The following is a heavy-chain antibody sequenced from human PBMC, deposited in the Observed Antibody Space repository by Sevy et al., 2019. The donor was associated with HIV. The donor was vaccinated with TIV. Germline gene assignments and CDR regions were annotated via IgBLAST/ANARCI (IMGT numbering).Heavy chain of an antibody. CDR1: GGSISSYY. Sequence: SETLSLTCTVSGGSISSYYWSWIRQPAGKGLEWIGRIYTSGSTNYNPSLKSRVTMSVDTSKNQFSLKLSSVPAADTAVYYGAREGKVGAAGRVAVAGTVAFDIWGQGTMVTVSS. V-gene: IGHV4-4*07. CDR2: IYTSGST. CDR3: AREGKVGAAGRVAVAGTVAFDI. D-gene: IGHD6-19*01. J-gene: IGHJ3*02.